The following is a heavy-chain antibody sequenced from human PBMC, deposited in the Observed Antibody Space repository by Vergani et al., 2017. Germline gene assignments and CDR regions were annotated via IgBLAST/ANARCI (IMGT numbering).Heavy chain of an antibody. CDR2: IIPIFGTA. CDR3: ARDYGSGPPQSRRLLYDIGWFDP. J-gene: IGHJ5*02. V-gene: IGHV1-69*01. D-gene: IGHD3-10*01. CDR1: GGTFKSNT. Sequence: QVQLVQSGAEVKKPGSSVKVSCKTSGGTFKSNTFSWVRQAPGQGLEWMGGIIPIFGTADYAQDFQGRLSITADESTSTVYMELSSVRADDTAVYYCARDYGSGPPQSRRLLYDIGWFDPWGQGTLVTVSS.